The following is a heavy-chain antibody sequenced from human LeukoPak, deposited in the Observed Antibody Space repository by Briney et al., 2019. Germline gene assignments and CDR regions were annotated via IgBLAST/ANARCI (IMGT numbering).Heavy chain of an antibody. Sequence: PGGSLRLSCAASGFTFSSYALIWVRQAPGKGLKGVSTISGSGETTYYADSVKGRLTISRDNSKSTLYLQINTLRVEDTAVYYCAKGWFGKVGDYWGQGTLVTVSS. D-gene: IGHD3-10*01. CDR1: GFTFSSYA. CDR3: AKGWFGKVGDY. V-gene: IGHV3-23*01. J-gene: IGHJ4*02. CDR2: ISGSGETT.